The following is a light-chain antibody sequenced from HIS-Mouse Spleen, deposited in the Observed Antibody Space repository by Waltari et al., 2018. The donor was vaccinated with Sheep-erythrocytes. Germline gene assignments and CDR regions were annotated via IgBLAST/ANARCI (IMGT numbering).Light chain of an antibody. CDR3: CSYAGSSTPWV. J-gene: IGLJ3*02. CDR1: SSDVGSYNL. CDR2: AGS. V-gene: IGLV2-23*01. Sequence: QSALTQPASVSGSPGQSITISCTGTSSDVGSYNLVSWYQQHPGKAPKLMIYAGSKRPSGVSNRFSVSKSGTTASLTISGLQAEDEADDYCCSYAGSSTPWVFGGGTKLTVL.